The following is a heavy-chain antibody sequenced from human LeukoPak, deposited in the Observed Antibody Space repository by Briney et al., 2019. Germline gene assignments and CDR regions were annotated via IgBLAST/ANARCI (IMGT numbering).Heavy chain of an antibody. J-gene: IGHJ6*02. CDR1: GDIFTSYY. Sequence: ASVMVSCKAPGDIFTSYYMDRVRQAPGQWLEWMGMINPSGGSTSYAQKFQGRVTMTRDTSTSTVYMELSSLRSEDTAVYYCATRVAPPSDYYYGMDVWGQGTTVTVSS. D-gene: IGHD2-15*01. V-gene: IGHV1-46*01. CDR2: INPSGGST. CDR3: ATRVAPPSDYYYGMDV.